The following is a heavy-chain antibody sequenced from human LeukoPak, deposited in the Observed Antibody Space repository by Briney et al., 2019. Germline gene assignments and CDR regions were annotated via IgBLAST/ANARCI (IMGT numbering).Heavy chain of an antibody. Sequence: GGSLRLSCAASGFTFSSYAMSWVRQAPGKGLEWVSYISSSGSTIYYADSVKGRFTISRDNAKNSLYLQMNSLRAEDTAVYYCARMKRGDSGYSYGYYYFDYWGQGTLVTVS. CDR3: ARMKRGDSGYSYGYYYFDY. J-gene: IGHJ4*02. D-gene: IGHD5-18*01. V-gene: IGHV3-48*04. CDR1: GFTFSSYA. CDR2: ISSSGSTI.